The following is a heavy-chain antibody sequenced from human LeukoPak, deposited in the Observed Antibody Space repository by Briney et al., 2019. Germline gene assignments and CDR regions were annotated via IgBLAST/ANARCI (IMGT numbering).Heavy chain of an antibody. Sequence: GGPLRLSCAASGFTFSSYAMHWVPQAPGKGLEWVAVIWYDGSNKYYADSVKGRSTISRDNSKNTLYLQMNSLRADDTAVYYCAKVTDSSGYFPSDYWGQGTLVTVSS. D-gene: IGHD3-22*01. CDR1: GFTFSSYA. CDR2: IWYDGSNK. CDR3: AKVTDSSGYFPSDY. V-gene: IGHV3-33*06. J-gene: IGHJ4*02.